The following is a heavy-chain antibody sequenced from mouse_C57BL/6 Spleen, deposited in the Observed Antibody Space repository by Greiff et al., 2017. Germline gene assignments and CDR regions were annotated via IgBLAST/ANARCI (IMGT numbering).Heavy chain of an antibody. CDR1: GYTFTSYW. Sequence: QVQLQQPGAELVMPGASVKLSCKASGYTFTSYWMHWVKQRPGQGLEWIGEIDPSDSYTNCNQKFKGKSTLTVDKSSSTAYMQLSSLTSEDSAVYYCARGAGLGRGDYWGQGTTLTVSS. CDR3: ARGAGLGRGDY. J-gene: IGHJ2*01. D-gene: IGHD4-1*01. CDR2: IDPSDSYT. V-gene: IGHV1-69*01.